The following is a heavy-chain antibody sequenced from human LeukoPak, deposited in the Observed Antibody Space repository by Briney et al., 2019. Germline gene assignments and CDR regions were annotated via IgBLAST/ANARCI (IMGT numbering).Heavy chain of an antibody. CDR2: VYYSGNT. CDR3: ARVGQLWVVFDY. Sequence: PSETLSLTCTVSGGSISTSGYYWGWIRQPPGKGLEWIGSVYYSGNTYDNPSHKSRVTISVDTSKNQFSLKLSSVTAADTAVYYCARVGQLWVVFDYWGQGTLVTVSS. CDR1: GGSISTSGYY. D-gene: IGHD5-18*01. V-gene: IGHV4-39*01. J-gene: IGHJ4*02.